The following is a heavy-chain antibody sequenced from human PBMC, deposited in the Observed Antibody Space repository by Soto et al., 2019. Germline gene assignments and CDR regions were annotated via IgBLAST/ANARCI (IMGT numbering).Heavy chain of an antibody. V-gene: IGHV1-2*04. CDR2: INPNSGGT. CDR3: ARELSDAFDI. CDR1: GYTFTGDY. Sequence: ASVTVSCQASGYTFTGDYMHWVRQAPGQGLEWMGWINPNSGGTNYAQKFQGWVTMTRDTSISTAYMELSRLRSDDTAVYYCARELSDAFDIWGQGTMVTVSS. J-gene: IGHJ3*02.